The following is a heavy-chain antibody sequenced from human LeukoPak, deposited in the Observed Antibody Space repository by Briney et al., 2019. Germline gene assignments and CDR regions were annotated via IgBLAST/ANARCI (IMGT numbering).Heavy chain of an antibody. CDR2: IYYSGST. Sequence: SETLSLTCTVSGGSISSSSYYWGWIRQPPGKGLEWIGSIYYSGSTYYNPSLKSRVTISVDTSKNQFSLKLSSVTAADTAVYYCARSFNNWYRPIPHYYYMDVWGKGTTVTVSS. D-gene: IGHD1-20*01. V-gene: IGHV4-39*07. CDR3: ARSFNNWYRPIPHYYYMDV. J-gene: IGHJ6*03. CDR1: GGSISSSSYY.